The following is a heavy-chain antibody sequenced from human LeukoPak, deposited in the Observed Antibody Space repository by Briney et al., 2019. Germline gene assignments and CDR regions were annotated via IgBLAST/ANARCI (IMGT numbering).Heavy chain of an antibody. CDR3: ARGRTQLWSRDYYYGMDV. Sequence: SETLSLTCAVYGGSFSGYYWSWIRQPPGKGLEWIGEINHSGSTNYNPSLKSRVTISVDTSKNQFSLKLSSVTAADTAVYYCARGRTQLWSRDYYYGMDVWGQGTTVTVSS. V-gene: IGHV4-34*01. J-gene: IGHJ6*02. D-gene: IGHD5-18*01. CDR2: INHSGST. CDR1: GGSFSGYY.